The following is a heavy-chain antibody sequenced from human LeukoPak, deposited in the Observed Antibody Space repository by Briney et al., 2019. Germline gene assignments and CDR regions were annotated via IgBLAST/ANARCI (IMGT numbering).Heavy chain of an antibody. CDR3: AKDRGSGSYYLDY. J-gene: IGHJ4*02. V-gene: IGHV3-74*01. CDR1: GFTFSSYW. CDR2: INSDGSST. D-gene: IGHD3-10*01. Sequence: GGSLRLSCAASGFTFSSYWMHWVRQAPGKGLVWVSRINSDGSSTSYADSVKGRFTISRDNSKNTLYLQMNSLRGEDTAVYYCAKDRGSGSYYLDYWGQGTLVTVSS.